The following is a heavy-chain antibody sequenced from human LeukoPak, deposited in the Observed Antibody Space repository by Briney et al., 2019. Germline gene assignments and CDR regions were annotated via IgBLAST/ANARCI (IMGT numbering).Heavy chain of an antibody. D-gene: IGHD5-12*01. V-gene: IGHV3-33*01. J-gene: IGHJ2*01. CDR3: ARDLGGYDRSGYFDL. Sequence: GGSLRLSCAASGFTFSRFGMHWVRQAPGKGLELVAVIWYDGSNKYYADSVKGRFSVSRDNSKNTLYLQMNSLRAEDTAVYYCARDLGGYDRSGYFDLWGRGTQVTVSS. CDR2: IWYDGSNK. CDR1: GFTFSRFG.